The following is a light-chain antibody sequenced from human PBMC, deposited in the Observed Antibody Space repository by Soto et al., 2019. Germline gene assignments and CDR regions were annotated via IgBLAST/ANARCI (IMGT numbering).Light chain of an antibody. CDR2: DAS. J-gene: IGKJ4*01. Sequence: EIVLTQSPATLSLSPGERATLSCRASQSVSSYLAWYQQKPGQAPRLLIYDASNRATGITARFSGSGSGTDFTLTISSLEPEDFAVYYCQQRSNWPPFTFCGGTKVEIK. CDR1: QSVSSY. CDR3: QQRSNWPPFT. V-gene: IGKV3-11*01.